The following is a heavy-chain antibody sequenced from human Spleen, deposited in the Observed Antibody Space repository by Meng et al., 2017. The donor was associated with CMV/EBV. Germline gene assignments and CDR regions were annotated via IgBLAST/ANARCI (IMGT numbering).Heavy chain of an antibody. V-gene: IGHV3-74*01. J-gene: IGHJ4*02. Sequence: GESLKISCAASGFTFSSYWMHWVRQAPGKGLVWVSRINSDGSSTSYADSVKGRFTISRDNAKNTLYLQMNSLRAEDTAVYHCARDGEWQGVVPAAIDYWGQGTLVTVSS. D-gene: IGHD2-2*01. CDR1: GFTFSSYW. CDR2: INSDGSST. CDR3: ARDGEWQGVVPAAIDY.